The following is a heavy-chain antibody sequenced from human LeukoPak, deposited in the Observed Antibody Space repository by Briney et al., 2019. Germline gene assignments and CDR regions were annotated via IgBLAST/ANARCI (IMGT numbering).Heavy chain of an antibody. J-gene: IGHJ4*02. CDR2: LDGDGSTT. CDR1: GFTFSSYY. D-gene: IGHD4-17*01. CDR3: ARGIYGDSVAFDH. Sequence: PGGSLRLSCAASGFTFSSYYMHWVRQAPGKGLVWVSRLDGDGSTTKYADSAKGRFTISRDNARNMLYLQMNSLGAEDTAVYYCARGIYGDSVAFDHWGQGTLVTVS. V-gene: IGHV3-74*03.